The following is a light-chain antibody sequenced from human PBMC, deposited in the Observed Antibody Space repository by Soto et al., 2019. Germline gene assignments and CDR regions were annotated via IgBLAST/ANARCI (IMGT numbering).Light chain of an antibody. CDR3: HQRQSWPRT. Sequence: EIVLTQSPATLSSFPGERATLSCRASQTVNSRVALWQHKPGPAPRLLIYLSSKSATGIPPSFRGSGCGTDFHLTISSLEPEDFAVYYCHQRQSWPRTFGQGTKVDIK. V-gene: IGKV3-11*01. J-gene: IGKJ1*01. CDR1: QTVNSR. CDR2: LSS.